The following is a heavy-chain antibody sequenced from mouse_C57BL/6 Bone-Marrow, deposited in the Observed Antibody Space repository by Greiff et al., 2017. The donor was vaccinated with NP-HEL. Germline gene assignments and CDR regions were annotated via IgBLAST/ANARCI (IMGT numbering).Heavy chain of an antibody. J-gene: IGHJ4*01. Sequence: EVQLQQSGPVLVKPGASVKMSCKASGYTFTDYYMNWVKQSHGKSLEWIGVINPYNGGTSYNQKFKGKATLTVDKSSSTAYMELNSLTSEDSAVYYCARWGGGYYVHYAMDYWGQGTSVTVSS. CDR3: ARWGGGYYVHYAMDY. CDR2: INPYNGGT. CDR1: GYTFTDYY. D-gene: IGHD2-3*01. V-gene: IGHV1-19*01.